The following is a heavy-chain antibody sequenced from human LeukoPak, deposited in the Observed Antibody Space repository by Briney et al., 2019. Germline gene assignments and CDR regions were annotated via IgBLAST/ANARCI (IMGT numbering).Heavy chain of an antibody. CDR3: AKAGWVSNADAVW. V-gene: IGHV3-23*01. CDR1: GFSFSNYA. Sequence: RAGGSLRLSCVASGFSFSNYAMSWVRQAPARGPEWVSSLRGGGETFYADSVKGRFTLSRDDSRNTVYLQLNNLRVEDTAIYYCAKAGWVSNADAVWWGQGTRVTVSS. D-gene: IGHD1-1*01. CDR2: LRGGGET. J-gene: IGHJ4*02.